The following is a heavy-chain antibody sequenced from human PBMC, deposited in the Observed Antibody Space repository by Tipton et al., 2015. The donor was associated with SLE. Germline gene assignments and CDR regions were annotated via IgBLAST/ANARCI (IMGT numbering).Heavy chain of an antibody. CDR1: GSSLSRDYH. D-gene: IGHD3/OR15-3a*01. V-gene: IGHV4-38-2*02. CDR3: ARDLGHGGDSDY. CDR2: MSPSGGI. J-gene: IGHJ4*02. Sequence: TLSLTCTVSGSSLSRDYHWGWIRQAPGKGLEWLGSMSPSGGISYNPSLKSRLTISADRSKNQFSLKLTSVTATDTAVYYCARDLGHGGDSDYWGQGALVTVSS.